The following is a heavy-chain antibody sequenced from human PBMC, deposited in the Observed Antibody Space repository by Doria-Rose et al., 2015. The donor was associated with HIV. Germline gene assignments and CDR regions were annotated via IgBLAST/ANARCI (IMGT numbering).Heavy chain of an antibody. CDR3: ARIKSSRWYHKYYFDF. Sequence: QVTLKESGPVLVKPTETLTLTCTVSGVSLSSPGMGVSWIRQPPGKALEWLANIFSDDERSYKTSLKSRLTISRGTSKSQVVLTMTDMDLVDTATCYCARIKSSRWYHKYYFDFWGQGTLVIVSA. V-gene: IGHV2-26*01. J-gene: IGHJ4*02. D-gene: IGHD6-13*01. CDR2: IFSDDER. CDR1: GVSLSSPGMG.